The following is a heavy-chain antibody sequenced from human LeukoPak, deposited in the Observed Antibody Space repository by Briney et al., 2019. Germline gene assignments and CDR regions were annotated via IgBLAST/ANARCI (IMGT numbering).Heavy chain of an antibody. Sequence: SGNLSLTCAVSGGSISSSNWWSWVRQPPGKGLEWFGEIYHSGRTSYNPSLKTRVTISVDTSKNQFSLNLSSVTAADTAVYYCARNGGGDGSDIWGQGTMVTVSS. J-gene: IGHJ3*02. CDR3: ARNGGGDGSDI. D-gene: IGHD4-23*01. CDR1: GGSISSSNW. CDR2: IYHSGRT. V-gene: IGHV4-4*02.